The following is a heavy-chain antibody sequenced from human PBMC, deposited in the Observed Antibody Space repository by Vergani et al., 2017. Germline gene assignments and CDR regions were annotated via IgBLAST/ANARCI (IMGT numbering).Heavy chain of an antibody. CDR2: IYYSGST. CDR1: GGSISSSSYY. D-gene: IGHD3-3*01. Sequence: QLQLQESGPGLVKPSETLSLTCTVSGGSISSSSYYWGWIRQPPGKGLEWIVSIYYSGSTYYNPSLKSRVTISVDTSKNQFSLKLSSVTAADTAVYYCASWYYDFWSGYSNWGQGTLVTVSS. V-gene: IGHV4-39*07. CDR3: ASWYYDFWSGYSN. J-gene: IGHJ4*02.